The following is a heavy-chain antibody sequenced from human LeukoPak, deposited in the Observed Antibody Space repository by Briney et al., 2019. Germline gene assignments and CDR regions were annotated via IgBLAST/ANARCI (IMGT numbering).Heavy chain of an antibody. V-gene: IGHV3-7*01. J-gene: IGHJ4*02. CDR1: GFTFSSYW. Sequence: GGSLRLSCAASGFTFSSYWMSWVRQAPGKGLEWVANIKQDGSEKNYVDSAKGRFTISRDNAKNSLYLQMNSLRVEDTAVYYCARDRSYGSGSLDIDYWGQGTLVTVSS. CDR3: ARDRSYGSGSLDIDY. D-gene: IGHD3-10*01. CDR2: IKQDGSEK.